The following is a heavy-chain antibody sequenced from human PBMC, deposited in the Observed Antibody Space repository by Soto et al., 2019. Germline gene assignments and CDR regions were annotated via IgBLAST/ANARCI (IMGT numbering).Heavy chain of an antibody. CDR2: FYYSGRT. CDR1: GGSVSSGSYY. J-gene: IGHJ4*02. V-gene: IGHV4-61*01. CDR3: ARGGGVTTTFDY. Sequence: QVQLQESGPGLVKPSETLSLTCTVSGGSVSSGSYYWNWIRQPPGKGLEWIGYFYYSGRTNYNPSLKSRVTISVDTSKNQFSLKLSSVTAADTAVYYWARGGGVTTTFDYWGQGTLVTVSS. D-gene: IGHD1-1*01.